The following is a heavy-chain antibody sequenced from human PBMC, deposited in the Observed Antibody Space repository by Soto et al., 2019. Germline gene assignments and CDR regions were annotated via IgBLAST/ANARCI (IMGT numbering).Heavy chain of an antibody. D-gene: IGHD6-6*01. Sequence: GSLRLSCAASGFTVSSNYMSWVRQAPGKGLEWVSVIYSGGSTYYADSVKGRFTISRDNSKNTLYLQMNSLRAEDTAVYYCARESGIAARGRYYYYYGMDVWGQGTTVTVSS. CDR1: GFTVSSNY. CDR2: IYSGGST. V-gene: IGHV3-53*01. J-gene: IGHJ6*02. CDR3: ARESGIAARGRYYYYYGMDV.